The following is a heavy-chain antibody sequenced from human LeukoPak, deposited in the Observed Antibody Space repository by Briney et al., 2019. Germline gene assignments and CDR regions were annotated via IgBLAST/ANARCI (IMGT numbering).Heavy chain of an antibody. Sequence: SETLSLTCTVSGGSISSSSSYWGWIRQPPGKGLEWIGSIYHSGSTYYNPSLKSRVTISVDKSKNQFSLKPSSVTAADTAVYYCAREGAAAEDVNWFDPWGQGTLATVSS. D-gene: IGHD6-25*01. CDR3: AREGAAAEDVNWFDP. V-gene: IGHV4-39*07. CDR2: IYHSGST. J-gene: IGHJ5*02. CDR1: GGSISSSSSY.